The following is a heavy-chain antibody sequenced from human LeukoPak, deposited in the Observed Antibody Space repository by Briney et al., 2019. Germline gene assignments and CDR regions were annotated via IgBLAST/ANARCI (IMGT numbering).Heavy chain of an antibody. CDR1: GGSISSYY. CDR2: IYTSGST. V-gene: IGHV4-4*07. J-gene: IGHJ6*03. CDR3: ARDESSSWYDSGYYYYYMDV. Sequence: PSETLSLTCTVSGGSISSYYWSWIRQPAGKGLEWIGRIYTSGSTNYNPSLKSRVTKSVDTSKNQFSLKLSSVTAADTAVYYCARDESSSWYDSGYYYYYMDVWGKGTTVTVSS. D-gene: IGHD6-13*01.